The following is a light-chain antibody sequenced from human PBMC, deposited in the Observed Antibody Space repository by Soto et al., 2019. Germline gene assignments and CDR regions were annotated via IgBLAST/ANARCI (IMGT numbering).Light chain of an antibody. CDR2: GAS. J-gene: IGKJ1*01. CDR1: QSVSSSY. Sequence: EIVLTQSPGTLSLSPGERATLSCRASQSVSSSYLAWYQQKPGQAPRLLIYGASSRATGIPDRFSGSGSGTDFPLTISRLEPEECAVYYCQQYGSSPKTFGQGTKVEIK. CDR3: QQYGSSPKT. V-gene: IGKV3-20*01.